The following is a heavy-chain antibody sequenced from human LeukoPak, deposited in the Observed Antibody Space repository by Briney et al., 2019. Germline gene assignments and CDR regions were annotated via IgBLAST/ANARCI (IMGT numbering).Heavy chain of an antibody. CDR1: GGSISSYY. D-gene: IGHD3-16*02. Sequence: PETLSLTCTVSGGSISSYYWSWIRQPPGKGLEWIGEINHSGSTNYNPSLKSRVTISVDTSKNQFSLKLSSVTAADTAVYYCARGRGVWGSYRSDYWGQGTLVTVSS. J-gene: IGHJ4*02. CDR3: ARGRGVWGSYRSDY. V-gene: IGHV4-34*01. CDR2: INHSGST.